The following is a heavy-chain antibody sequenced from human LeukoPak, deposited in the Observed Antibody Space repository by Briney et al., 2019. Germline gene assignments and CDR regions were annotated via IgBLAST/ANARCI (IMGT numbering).Heavy chain of an antibody. CDR3: ARGYTYGHGAMFDY. CDR1: GGSISSDSYY. D-gene: IGHD5-18*01. CDR2: VYTSGST. V-gene: IGHV4-61*02. Sequence: SETLSLTCTVSGGSISSDSYYWTWIRQPAGKGLEWIGRVYTSGSTDYNPSLKSRVSISLDTSKNQFSLKLSSVTAADTAVYCCARGYTYGHGAMFDYWGQGTLVTVSP. J-gene: IGHJ4*02.